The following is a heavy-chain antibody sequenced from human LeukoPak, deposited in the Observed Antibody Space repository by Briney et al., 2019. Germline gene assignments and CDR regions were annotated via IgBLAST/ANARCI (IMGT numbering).Heavy chain of an antibody. Sequence: SETLSLTCAVYGGSLRDYYWNWIRQPPGKSLEWIGEINYRGRTNYNPSLKSRVTMSIDTSKNQFSLILNSVTAADTAVYYCARHGSSWYEKDYFDYWGQGTLVTVSS. CDR2: INYRGRT. CDR3: ARHGSSWYEKDYFDY. CDR1: GGSLRDYY. D-gene: IGHD6-13*01. V-gene: IGHV4-34*01. J-gene: IGHJ4*02.